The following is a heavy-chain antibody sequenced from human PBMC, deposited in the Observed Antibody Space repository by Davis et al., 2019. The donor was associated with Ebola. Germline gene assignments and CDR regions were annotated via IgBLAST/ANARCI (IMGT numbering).Heavy chain of an antibody. CDR1: GFTFSSYG. J-gene: IGHJ1*01. Sequence: SPKPPLPASGFTFSSYGMPWVRQAPGKGLEWVAAIWYDGNNKYYADSVKGRFTISRDISKNTLYLQMNSLRAEDTAVYFCARGGYSSGWHVEYFQHWGQGTLVTVSS. D-gene: IGHD6-19*01. V-gene: IGHV3-33*01. CDR3: ARGGYSSGWHVEYFQH. CDR2: IWYDGNNK.